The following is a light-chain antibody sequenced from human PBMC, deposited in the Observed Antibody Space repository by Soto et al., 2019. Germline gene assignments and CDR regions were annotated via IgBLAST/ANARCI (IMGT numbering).Light chain of an antibody. CDR2: WAS. J-gene: IGKJ4*01. V-gene: IGKV4-1*01. CDR1: QSLLYRSNDKKY. CDR3: QHYYTTPLT. Sequence: VLTQSPYSLAVSLGERATINCKSSQSLLYRSNDKKYVAWYQQKPGQPPKLLIYWASYRESGVPDRFSGSGSGTDFTLTISSLQAEDVAVYYCQHYYTTPLTFGGGTKVAIK.